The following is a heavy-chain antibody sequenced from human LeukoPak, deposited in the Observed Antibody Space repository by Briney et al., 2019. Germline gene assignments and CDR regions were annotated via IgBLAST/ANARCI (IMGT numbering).Heavy chain of an antibody. CDR3: VRGWYYYFDY. Sequence: SETLSLTCTVSGGSISSSSYYWGWIRQPPGKGLEWIGSIYYSGSTNYNPSLKSRVTISVDTSKNQFSLKLSSVTAADTAVYYCVRGWYYYFDYWGQGTLVTVSS. CDR2: IYYSGST. V-gene: IGHV4-39*07. J-gene: IGHJ4*02. D-gene: IGHD2-15*01. CDR1: GGSISSSSYY.